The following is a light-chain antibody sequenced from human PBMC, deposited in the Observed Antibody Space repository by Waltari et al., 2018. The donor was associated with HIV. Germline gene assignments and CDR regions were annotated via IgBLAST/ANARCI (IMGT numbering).Light chain of an antibody. CDR1: QSVSSSY. CDR2: GAS. CDR3: QHYGDSVRYT. J-gene: IGKJ2*01. V-gene: IGKV3-20*01. Sequence: EIVLTQSPGTLSLSPGERATLSCRASQSVSSSYLAWYQQKPGQAPRLLIYGASSRATGIPDRFSGSGSGTDFTLTISRLEPEDFAMYYCQHYGDSVRYTFGQGTKLDIK.